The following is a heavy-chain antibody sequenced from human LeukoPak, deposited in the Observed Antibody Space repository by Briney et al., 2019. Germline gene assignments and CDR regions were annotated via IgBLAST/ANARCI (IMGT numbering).Heavy chain of an antibody. D-gene: IGHD1-26*01. CDR1: GYTLTELS. CDR3: ATLGATYDFPFDY. J-gene: IGHJ4*02. V-gene: IGHV1-2*02. Sequence: ASVKVSCKVSGYTLTELSMHWVRQAPGQGLEWMGWINPNSGGTNYAQKFQGRVTMTRDTSISTAYMELSRLRSDDTAVYYCATLGATYDFPFDYWGQGTLVTVSS. CDR2: INPNSGGT.